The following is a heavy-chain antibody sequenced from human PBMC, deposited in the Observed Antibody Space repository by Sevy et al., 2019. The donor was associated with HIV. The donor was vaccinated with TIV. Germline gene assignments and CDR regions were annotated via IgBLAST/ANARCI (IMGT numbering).Heavy chain of an antibody. J-gene: IGHJ4*02. Sequence: SGPTLVNPTQTPTLTCTFSGFSIGTSGVGVGWVRQPPGKALEWLVVIYWDNDKRYSPSLKSRLTVTKDISKNQVVLTMTNLDLADTATYYCANRLVGMSEWNYGYFDYWGQGTLVTVSS. D-gene: IGHD1-7*01. V-gene: IGHV2-5*02. CDR2: IYWDNDK. CDR1: GFSIGTSGVG. CDR3: ANRLVGMSEWNYGYFDY.